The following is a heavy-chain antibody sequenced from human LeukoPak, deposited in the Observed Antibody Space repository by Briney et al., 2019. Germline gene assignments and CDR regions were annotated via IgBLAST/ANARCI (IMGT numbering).Heavy chain of an antibody. J-gene: IGHJ4*02. CDR2: ISYDGSNK. V-gene: IGHV3-30*18. Sequence: PGGSLRLSCAASGFTFSSYGMHWVRQAPGKALEWVAVISYDGSNKYYADSVKGRFTISRDNSKNTLYLQMNSLRAEDTAVYYCAKVEYSSSSPDYWGQGTLVTVSS. D-gene: IGHD6-6*01. CDR1: GFTFSSYG. CDR3: AKVEYSSSSPDY.